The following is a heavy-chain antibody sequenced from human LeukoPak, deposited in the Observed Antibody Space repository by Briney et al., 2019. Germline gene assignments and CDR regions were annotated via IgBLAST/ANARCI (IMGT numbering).Heavy chain of an antibody. D-gene: IGHD2-15*01. CDR3: ARHCFYGMDV. V-gene: IGHV4-59*08. J-gene: IGHJ6*02. Sequence: SETLSLTCTVSGGSISGSYWSWIRQPPGKGLEWIGYISYSGSTNYNPSLKSRVTISVDTSQNQFSLNLNSVTAADTAVYYCARHCFYGMDVWGQGTTVTVSS. CDR1: GGSISGSY. CDR2: ISYSGST.